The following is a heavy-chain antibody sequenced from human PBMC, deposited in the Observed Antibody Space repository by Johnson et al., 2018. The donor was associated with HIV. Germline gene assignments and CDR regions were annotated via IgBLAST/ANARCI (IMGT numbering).Heavy chain of an antibody. D-gene: IGHD5-24*01. J-gene: IGHJ3*02. CDR1: GFTFSAYA. Sequence: QVQLVESGGGLVQPGGSLRLSCAASGFTFSAYAMYWVRQAPGKGLEWVAVVSYDGSNQYYADSVKGRFTISRDNAKNSLYLQMNSLRAEDTAVYYCVRRRRDGDTFDIWGQGTMVTVSS. CDR3: VRRRRDGDTFDI. CDR2: VSYDGSNQ. V-gene: IGHV3-30*04.